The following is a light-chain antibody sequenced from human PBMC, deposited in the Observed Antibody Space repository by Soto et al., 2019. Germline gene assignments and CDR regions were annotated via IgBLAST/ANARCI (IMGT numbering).Light chain of an antibody. J-gene: IGKJ2*01. CDR1: QSVSSSY. Sequence: EIVLTQSPGTLSLSPGERATLSCRASQSVSSSYLAWYQQKPGQAPRLLIYGASSRATGIPDRFSGSGSDTDFTLTINRLEPEDFAVYYCQQYGNSPYTFGQGTKLEIK. V-gene: IGKV3-20*01. CDR2: GAS. CDR3: QQYGNSPYT.